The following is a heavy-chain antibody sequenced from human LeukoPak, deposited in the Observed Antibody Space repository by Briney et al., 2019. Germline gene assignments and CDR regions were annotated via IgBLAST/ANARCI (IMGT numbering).Heavy chain of an antibody. Sequence: SETLSLTCTVSGGSISSSNYYWGWTRQPPGKGLEWFGSISYSGGTAYNPSLWGRVTISVDTSKSQFSLKLNSVTAADTAVYYCAREVEYYDSSGYRPHAFDIWGQGTVVIVSS. CDR2: ISYSGGT. CDR3: AREVEYYDSSGYRPHAFDI. V-gene: IGHV4-39*02. CDR1: GGSISSSNYY. J-gene: IGHJ3*02. D-gene: IGHD3-22*01.